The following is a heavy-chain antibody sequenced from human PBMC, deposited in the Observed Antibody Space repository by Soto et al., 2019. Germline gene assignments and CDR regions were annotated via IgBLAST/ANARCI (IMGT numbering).Heavy chain of an antibody. CDR2: IYYSGST. J-gene: IGHJ3*02. V-gene: IGHV4-31*03. D-gene: IGHD4-4*01. Sequence: QVQLQESGPGLVKPSQTLSLTCTVSGGSISSGGYYWSWIRQHPGKGLEWIGYIYYSGSTYYNPSLKSRVTISVDTSKNQFSLKLRSVTAADTAVYYCARVAPINYSFAFDIWGQGTMVTVSS. CDR1: GGSISSGGYY. CDR3: ARVAPINYSFAFDI.